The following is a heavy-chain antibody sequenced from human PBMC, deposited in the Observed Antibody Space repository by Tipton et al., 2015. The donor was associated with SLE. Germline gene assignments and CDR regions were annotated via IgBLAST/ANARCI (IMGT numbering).Heavy chain of an antibody. Sequence: TLSLTCTVSGGSISSYYWTWIRQPPGKGLEWIGEINHSGSTNYNPSLKSRVTTSVDTSKNQFSLKVNSVTAADTAVYYCAGRGRMMAVAVRHAFDIWGQGTVVTVSS. CDR3: AGRGRMMAVAVRHAFDI. CDR1: GGSISSYY. V-gene: IGHV4-34*01. D-gene: IGHD6-19*01. J-gene: IGHJ3*02. CDR2: INHSGST.